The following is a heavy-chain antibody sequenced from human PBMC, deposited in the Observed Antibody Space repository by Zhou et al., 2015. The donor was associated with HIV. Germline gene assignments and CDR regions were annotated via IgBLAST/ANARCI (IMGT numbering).Heavy chain of an antibody. D-gene: IGHD6-19*01. CDR3: AKEAVAGTRGDFQY. CDR1: GFTFSHYG. J-gene: IGHJ1*01. CDR2: IGYDGSNK. V-gene: IGHV3-30*02. Sequence: VQLVESGGRRGPAWGGSLRLSCAASGFTFSHYGMHWVRQAPGKGLEWVAFIGYDGSNKYYADSVKGRFTISRDNPKNTLYLQMNNLRADDTAVFYCAKEAVAGTRGDFQYWGQGTLVTVSS.